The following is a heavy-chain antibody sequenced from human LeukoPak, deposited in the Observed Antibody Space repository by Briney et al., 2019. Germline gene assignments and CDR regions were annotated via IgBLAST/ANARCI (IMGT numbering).Heavy chain of an antibody. CDR2: IYPRDGST. CDR3: ARDQEGFDY. Sequence: ASVKVSCKASGYTFTNNYLHWVRQAPGQGLEWMGMIYPRDGSTSYAQNFQGRVTVTRDTSTTTVHMELGGLRSEDTAVYYCARDQEGFDYWGQGTVVTVSS. CDR1: GYTFTNNY. J-gene: IGHJ4*02. V-gene: IGHV1-46*01.